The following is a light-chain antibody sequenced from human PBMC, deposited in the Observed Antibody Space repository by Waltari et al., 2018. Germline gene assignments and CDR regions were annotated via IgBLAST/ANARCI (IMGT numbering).Light chain of an antibody. J-gene: IGLJ2*01. Sequence: SYVLTQPPSVSVAPGKAARITCGGNSIGSRSVHWYQQKPGQAPVLVIYYDSDRPSGIPERISGAKSGNTATLTISRVEAGDEAVYYCQLWESGSDRVVFGGGTKLTVL. CDR2: YDS. V-gene: IGLV3-21*01. CDR3: QLWESGSDRVV. CDR1: SIGSRS.